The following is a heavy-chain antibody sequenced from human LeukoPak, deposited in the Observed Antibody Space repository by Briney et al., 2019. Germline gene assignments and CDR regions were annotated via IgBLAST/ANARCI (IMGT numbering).Heavy chain of an antibody. CDR1: GYDFTSVG. Sequence: GASVKVSYKASGYDFTSVGITWVRRAPGQGLEWMGWISPYNGNTRYAQKFQGRVAMTTDTSTTTAYMELRGLRFNDTAVYYCARAGSGSGWYFDYWGQGTLVTVFS. D-gene: IGHD6-19*01. CDR3: ARAGSGSGWYFDY. V-gene: IGHV1-18*01. CDR2: ISPYNGNT. J-gene: IGHJ4*02.